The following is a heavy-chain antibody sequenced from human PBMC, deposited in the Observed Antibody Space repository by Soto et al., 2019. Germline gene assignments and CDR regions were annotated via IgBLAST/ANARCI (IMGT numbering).Heavy chain of an antibody. CDR3: ASGYSSGWYMAYYYYGMDV. J-gene: IGHJ6*02. CDR2: ISYDGSNK. CDR1: GFTFSSYA. D-gene: IGHD6-19*01. Sequence: ESGGGVVQPGRSLRLSCAASGFTFSSYAMHWVRQAPGKGLEWVAVISYDGSNKYYADSVKGRFTISRDNSKNTLYLQMNSLRAEDTAVYYCASGYSSGWYMAYYYYGMDVWGQGTTVTVSS. V-gene: IGHV3-30-3*01.